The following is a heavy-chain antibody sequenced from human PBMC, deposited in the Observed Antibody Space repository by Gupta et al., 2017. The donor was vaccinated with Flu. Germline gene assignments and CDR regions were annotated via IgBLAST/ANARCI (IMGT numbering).Heavy chain of an antibody. Sequence: EVELIQSGAEMKKPGESLKISCKGSGYSFTKFSVGWVRQMPGKGLEWMGIFYPEAYGGSDTKYSPSLRGHVTISVDRSTTTAYLQWSSLKASDTAMYYCATHAQGNYRTGITSSESFDVWGQGTMVTVSS. V-gene: IGHV5-51*01. CDR3: ATHAQGNYRTGITSSESFDV. D-gene: IGHD2-2*01. J-gene: IGHJ3*01. CDR2: FYPEAYGGSDT. CDR1: GYSFTKFS.